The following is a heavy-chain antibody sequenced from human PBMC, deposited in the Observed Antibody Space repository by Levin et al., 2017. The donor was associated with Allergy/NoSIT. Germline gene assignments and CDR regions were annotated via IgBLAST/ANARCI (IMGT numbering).Heavy chain of an antibody. CDR3: TTERGFGVFGMDV. D-gene: IGHD3-10*01. CDR1: GFTFSNAW. CDR2: IKSKTDGGTT. V-gene: IGHV3-15*01. J-gene: IGHJ6*02. Sequence: GESLKISCAASGFTFSNAWMSWVRQAPGKGLEWVGRIKSKTDGGTTDYAAPVKGRFTISRDDSKNTLYLQMNSLKTEDTAVYYCTTERGFGVFGMDVWGQGTTVTVSS.